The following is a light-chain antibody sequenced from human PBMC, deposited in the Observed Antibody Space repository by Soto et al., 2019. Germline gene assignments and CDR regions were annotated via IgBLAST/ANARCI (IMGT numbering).Light chain of an antibody. J-gene: IGKJ2*01. CDR3: QQYGGSMYT. CDR1: QSVTSSY. V-gene: IGKV3-20*01. Sequence: EIVLTQSPATLSLSPGERATLSCRASQSVTSSYLAWYQHKPGQAPRLLIYGASNRATGIPGRFSGSGSGTDFTLTISSLEPEDFEVYYCQQYGGSMYTFGQGTKLEI. CDR2: GAS.